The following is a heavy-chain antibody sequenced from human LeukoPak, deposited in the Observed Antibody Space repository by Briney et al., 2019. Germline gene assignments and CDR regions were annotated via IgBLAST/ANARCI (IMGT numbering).Heavy chain of an antibody. CDR1: GGSISSGGYY. D-gene: IGHD2-21*02. CDR2: MYHNGRP. V-gene: IGHV4-31*03. J-gene: IGHJ4*02. CDR3: ARVGWVTSSVES. Sequence: SETLSLTCTVSGGSISSGGYYWSWIRQQPGKGLESIAYMYHNGRPYYNPSLQSRVTISVDTSKNQFSLKLSSVTAADTAIYYCARVGWVTSSVESWGQGTQVTVSS.